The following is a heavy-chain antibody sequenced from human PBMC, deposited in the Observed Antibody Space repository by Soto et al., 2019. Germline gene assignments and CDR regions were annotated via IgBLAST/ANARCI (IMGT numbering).Heavy chain of an antibody. CDR1: GGFLSRSY. CDR3: VRHLPVPMAVGSLDI. Sequence: QVQLQESGPGLVKPSETLSLTCTVSGGFLSRSYWSWIRQSPGKGLEWIGYIYESGSTSYNPSPKSRVAVSIDMSKNHFSLTLRSVTAADTAVYYCVRHLPVPMAVGSLDIWGRGTLITVSS. D-gene: IGHD2-8*01. V-gene: IGHV4-59*08. CDR2: IYESGST. J-gene: IGHJ3*02.